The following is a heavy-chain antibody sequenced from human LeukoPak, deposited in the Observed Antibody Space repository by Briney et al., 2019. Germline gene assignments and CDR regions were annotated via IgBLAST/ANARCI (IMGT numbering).Heavy chain of an antibody. CDR1: GGSISSYF. J-gene: IGHJ3*02. CDR2: IFYSGST. CDR3: ARSGPYYDFWSGTRGAFDI. Sequence: KPSETLSLTCTVSGGSISSYFWGWIRQPPGKGLEWIGYIFYSGSTNYKPSLKSRVTISVDTSQNHFSLKLSSVTAADTAVYYCARSGPYYDFWSGTRGAFDIWGQGTMVTVSS. V-gene: IGHV4-59*01. D-gene: IGHD3-3*01.